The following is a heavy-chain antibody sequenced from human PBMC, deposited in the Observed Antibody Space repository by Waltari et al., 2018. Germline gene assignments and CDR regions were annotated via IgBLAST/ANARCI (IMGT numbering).Heavy chain of an antibody. D-gene: IGHD6-25*01. Sequence: QVQLQQWGAGLLKPSETLSLTCAVYGGSFSGYYWSWIRQPPGKGLEWIGEINHSGSTNYNPSLKSRVTISVDTSKNQFSLKLSSVTAADTAVYYCARGGYPISPLRPSWYFDLWGRGTLVTVSS. CDR2: INHSGST. J-gene: IGHJ2*01. CDR3: ARGGYPISPLRPSWYFDL. CDR1: GGSFSGYY. V-gene: IGHV4-34*01.